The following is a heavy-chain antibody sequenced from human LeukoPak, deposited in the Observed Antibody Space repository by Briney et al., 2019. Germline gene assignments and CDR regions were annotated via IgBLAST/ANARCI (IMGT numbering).Heavy chain of an antibody. CDR2: IYSSGST. Sequence: PSETLSLTCRVSGASINSGSNYWGWIRQPPGKTLEWIGSIYSSGSTYYNPSLKSRVTMSVDTSKNQFSLKLSSVTAADTAVYYCARLSTVTTSFDYWGQGTLVIVSS. CDR1: GASINSGSNY. CDR3: ARLSTVTTSFDY. D-gene: IGHD4-17*01. V-gene: IGHV4-39*07. J-gene: IGHJ4*02.